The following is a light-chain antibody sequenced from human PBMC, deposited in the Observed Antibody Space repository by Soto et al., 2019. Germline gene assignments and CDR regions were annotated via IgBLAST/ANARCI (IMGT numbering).Light chain of an antibody. Sequence: QSVLTQPPSASVTPGQRVIISCSGSNSNIGTNYVYWYQQLPGTAPKLLIYKNNQRPSGVPDRFSGSKSGTSASLAISGLRSDDGADYYCAAWEGSLSAVVFGGGTKLTVL. V-gene: IGLV1-47*01. CDR2: KNN. CDR1: NSNIGTNY. J-gene: IGLJ2*01. CDR3: AAWEGSLSAVV.